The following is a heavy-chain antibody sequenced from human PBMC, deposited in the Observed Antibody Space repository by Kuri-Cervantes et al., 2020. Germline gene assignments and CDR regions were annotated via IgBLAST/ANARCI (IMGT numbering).Heavy chain of an antibody. J-gene: IGHJ4*02. CDR1: GFTLSRYH. CDR2: ISASGGHT. CDR3: ASLMSSSYFDY. D-gene: IGHD6-6*01. Sequence: GGSLRLSCAASGFTLSRYHMVWVRQAPGKGLESFSSISASGGHTYYADSVKGRFTISRDNSQNTLYLQMNSLRVEDTAIYYCASLMSSSYFDYWGQGILVTVSS. V-gene: IGHV3-23*01.